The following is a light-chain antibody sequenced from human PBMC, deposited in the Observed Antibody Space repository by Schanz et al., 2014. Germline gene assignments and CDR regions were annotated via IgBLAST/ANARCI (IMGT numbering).Light chain of an antibody. CDR2: DVS. CDR1: SSDVGAYNL. Sequence: QSALTQPASVSGSPGQSITISCTGTSSDVGAYNLVSWFQQHPGKVPKLVIYDVSNRPSGISNRFSGSKSVNTASLTISGLQAEDEADYYCSSYADSSTLFGPGTKLTVL. CDR3: SSYADSSTL. J-gene: IGLJ1*01. V-gene: IGLV2-14*03.